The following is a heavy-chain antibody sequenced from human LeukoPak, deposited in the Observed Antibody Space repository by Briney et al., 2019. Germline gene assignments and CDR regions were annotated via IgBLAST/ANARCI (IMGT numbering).Heavy chain of an antibody. V-gene: IGHV5-10-1*01. Sequence: KVSCKASGYTFTSYWISWVRQMPGKGLEWMGRIDPSDSYTNYSPSFQGHVTISADKSISTAYLQWSSLEASDTAMYYCASESGIAAAGAFDYWGQGTLVTVSS. CDR2: IDPSDSYT. J-gene: IGHJ4*02. CDR3: ASESGIAAAGAFDY. D-gene: IGHD6-13*01. CDR1: GYTFTSYW.